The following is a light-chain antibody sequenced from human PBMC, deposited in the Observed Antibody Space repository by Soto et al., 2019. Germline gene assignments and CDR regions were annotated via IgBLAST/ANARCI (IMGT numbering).Light chain of an antibody. CDR1: HSVTSNY. J-gene: IGKJ1*01. CDR2: DTS. CDR3: QQYGTSPQT. V-gene: IGKV3-20*01. Sequence: EVVLTQSPGTLSLSPGERASLSFRASHSVTSNYLAWYQQKPGQAPGLLIYDTSTRASGVPDRFSGSGSGTEFTLTISRLEPEDFAVYYCQQYGTSPQTFGQGTKVDI.